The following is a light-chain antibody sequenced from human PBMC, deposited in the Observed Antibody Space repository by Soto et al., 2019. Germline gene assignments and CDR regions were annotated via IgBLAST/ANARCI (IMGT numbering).Light chain of an antibody. CDR2: AAS. V-gene: IGKV1-39*01. CDR3: QQSYTTPRT. CDR1: QTIIAY. J-gene: IGKJ1*01. Sequence: DIQMTQSPSSLSASIGDSVTITSRASQTIIAYLNLYQQKPGKDPRILINAASNLQSGGPSRCRGSGSETDFTLTITSMQPEDFATYYCQQSYTTPRTFGQGTQVDIK.